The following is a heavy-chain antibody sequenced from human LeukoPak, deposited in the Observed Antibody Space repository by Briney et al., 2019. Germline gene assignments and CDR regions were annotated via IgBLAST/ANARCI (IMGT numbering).Heavy chain of an antibody. CDR3: ARNFDSYNAFDI. J-gene: IGHJ3*02. CDR1: GFSISSSDYY. V-gene: IGHV4-31*03. D-gene: IGHD3-22*01. Sequence: KPSETLSLTCTVSGFSISSSDYYWSWIRQHPTKGLEWIGYISYSGSTYYNPSLKSRVTISVDTSKNHFSLRLSSVTAADTAVYYCARNFDSYNAFDIWGQGTMVTVSS. CDR2: ISYSGST.